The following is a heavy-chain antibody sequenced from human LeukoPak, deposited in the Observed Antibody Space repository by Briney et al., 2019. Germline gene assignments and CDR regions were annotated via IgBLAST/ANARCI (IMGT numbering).Heavy chain of an antibody. CDR1: GYTFTSYG. V-gene: IGHV1-18*01. Sequence: ASVKVSCKASGYTFTSYGISWVRQAPGQGLEWMGWISAYNGNTNYAQKLQGRVTMTTDTSTSTAYMELRSLRSDDTAVYYCAVGFYYYDSSGYSYWGQGTLVTVSS. CDR2: ISAYNGNT. CDR3: AVGFYYYDSSGYSY. J-gene: IGHJ4*02. D-gene: IGHD3-22*01.